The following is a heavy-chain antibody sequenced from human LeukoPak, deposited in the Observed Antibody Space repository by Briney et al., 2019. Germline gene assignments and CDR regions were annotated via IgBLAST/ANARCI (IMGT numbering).Heavy chain of an antibody. CDR1: GYTFTSYD. Sequence: ASVKVSCKASGYTFTSYDINWVRQATGQGLEWMGWMNPNSGNTGYAQKFQGRVTMTRNTSISTAYMELSSLRSEDTAVYYCARVEYDYVWGSYRYTVPSGGNIWGQGTLVTVSS. CDR3: ARVEYDYVWGSYRYTVPSGGNI. J-gene: IGHJ4*02. CDR2: MNPNSGNT. D-gene: IGHD3-16*02. V-gene: IGHV1-8*01.